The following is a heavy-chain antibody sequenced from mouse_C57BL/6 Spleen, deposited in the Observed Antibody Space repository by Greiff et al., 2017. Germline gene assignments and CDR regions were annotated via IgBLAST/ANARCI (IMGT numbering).Heavy chain of an antibody. Sequence: QQSCKASGYTFTSYWMHWVKQRPIQGLEWIGNIDPSDSETHYNQKFKDKATLTVDKSSSTAYMQLSSLTSEDSAVYYCAREGYYYGSKGFDYWGQGTTLTVSS. CDR2: IDPSDSET. V-gene: IGHV1-52*01. J-gene: IGHJ2*01. D-gene: IGHD1-1*01. CDR1: GYTFTSYW. CDR3: AREGYYYGSKGFDY.